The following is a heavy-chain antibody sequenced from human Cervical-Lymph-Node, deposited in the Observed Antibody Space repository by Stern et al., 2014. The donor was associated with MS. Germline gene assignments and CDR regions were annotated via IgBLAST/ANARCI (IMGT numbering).Heavy chain of an antibody. J-gene: IGHJ4*02. D-gene: IGHD6-19*01. V-gene: IGHV2-5*02. Sequence: QVTLRESVPTLVKPTQTLTLTCTFSGFSLSSSGVGVGLIRQPPGNALEWLALVYWDDDKRYNPSLKSRLTITKDTSKNQVVLTMTNMDTVDTATYHCAHKVAVASFDYWGQGTLVTVSS. CDR1: GFSLSSSGVG. CDR3: AHKVAVASFDY. CDR2: VYWDDDK.